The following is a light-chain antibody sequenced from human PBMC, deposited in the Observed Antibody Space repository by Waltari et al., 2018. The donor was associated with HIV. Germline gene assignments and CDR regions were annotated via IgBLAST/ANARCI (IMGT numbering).Light chain of an antibody. J-gene: IGKJ4*01. CDR2: GTS. V-gene: IGKV1-16*02. Sequence: QMTQSPSSLSVSIGDRVIITCRASQDITSFLAWFQHRPGTAPKSLIYGTSTLQSGVPSSKFSGSGSGTEFILTITNLQPEDTGTYYCQQYSAYPLTFGGGTKVEI. CDR3: QQYSAYPLT. CDR1: QDITSF.